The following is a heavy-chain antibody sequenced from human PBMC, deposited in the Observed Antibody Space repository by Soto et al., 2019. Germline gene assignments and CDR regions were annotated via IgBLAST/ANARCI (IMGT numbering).Heavy chain of an antibody. CDR1: GFTFSSYA. CDR3: AKDLNPIHPYYDCWSGYQAWYYGMDG. D-gene: IGHD3-3*01. CDR2: ISGSGGST. J-gene: IGHJ6*02. Sequence: GGSLRLSCAASGFTFSSYAMSWVRQAPGKGLEWVSAISGSGGSTYYADSVKGRFTISRDNSKNTLYLQMNSLRAEDTAVYYCAKDLNPIHPYYDCWSGYQAWYYGMDGWGQGTTVTVSS. V-gene: IGHV3-23*01.